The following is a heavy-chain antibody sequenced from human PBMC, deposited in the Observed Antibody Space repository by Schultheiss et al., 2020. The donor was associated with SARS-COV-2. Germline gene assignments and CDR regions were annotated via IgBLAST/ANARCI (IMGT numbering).Heavy chain of an antibody. CDR3: ARGMRLDAY. CDR2: ISYDGSNK. Sequence: GESLKISCAASGFTVSSNYMSWVRQAPGKGLEWVAVISYDGSNKYYADSVKGRFTISRDNSKNTLYLQMNSLRAEDTAVYYCARGMRLDAYWGQGTLVTVAS. V-gene: IGHV3-30-3*01. J-gene: IGHJ4*02. D-gene: IGHD3-9*01. CDR1: GFTVSSNY.